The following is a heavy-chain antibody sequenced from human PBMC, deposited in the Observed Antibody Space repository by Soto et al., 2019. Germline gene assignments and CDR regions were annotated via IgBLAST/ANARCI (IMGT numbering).Heavy chain of an antibody. V-gene: IGHV3-7*01. J-gene: IGHJ4*02. D-gene: IGHD2-15*01. CDR2: IKKDGSEK. CDR3: ARYYCSGGSCYSAPDY. Sequence: EVQLVESGGGLVQPGGSLRLSCAASGFTFSSYWMSWVRQAPGKGLEWVANIKKDGSEKYYVDSVKGRFTISRDNAKNSLYLQMNSLRAEDTAVYYCARYYCSGGSCYSAPDYWGQGTLVTVSS. CDR1: GFTFSSYW.